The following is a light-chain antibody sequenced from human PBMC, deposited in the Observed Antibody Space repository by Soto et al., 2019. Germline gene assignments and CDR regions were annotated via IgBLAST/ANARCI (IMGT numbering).Light chain of an antibody. CDR2: DVS. J-gene: IGLJ3*02. CDR3: SSYTGSSTWV. CDR1: SSDVVTYNL. V-gene: IGLV2-14*02. Sequence: QSALTQPASVSGSPGQSINISCTGTSSDVVTYNLVSWYQQHPGKAPKLMIYDVSNRPSGVSNRFSGSKSGNTASLTISGLQAEDEADYYCSSYTGSSTWVFGGGTKVTVL.